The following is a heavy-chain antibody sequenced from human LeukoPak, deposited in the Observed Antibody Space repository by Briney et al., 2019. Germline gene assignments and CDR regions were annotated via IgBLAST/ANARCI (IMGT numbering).Heavy chain of an antibody. V-gene: IGHV1-46*01. CDR3: AREVGGRVDY. J-gene: IGHJ4*02. Sequence: ASVKVSCKASGDTFTNYHMHWVRQAPGQGLEWMGIINPSGYRTSNAQKFQGRLTMTRDTSTITVYMELSGLRSEDTAVYYCAREVGGRVDYWGQGTLVTVSS. D-gene: IGHD6-19*01. CDR2: INPSGYRT. CDR1: GDTFTNYH.